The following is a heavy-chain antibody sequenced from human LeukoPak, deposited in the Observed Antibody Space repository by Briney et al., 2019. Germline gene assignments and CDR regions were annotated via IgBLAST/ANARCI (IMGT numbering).Heavy chain of an antibody. D-gene: IGHD5-12*01. CDR1: GGTFSSHA. V-gene: IGHV1-69*05. CDR3: ARGDSGYDYGFDN. Sequence: SSVKVSCKASGGTFSSHAISWVRQAPGQGLEWVGGIIPIFGTTNYAQKFQGRVTITTDESTSTGYMELRSLRSNDTAVYYCARGDSGYDYGFDNWGQGTLVTVSS. CDR2: IIPIFGTT. J-gene: IGHJ4*02.